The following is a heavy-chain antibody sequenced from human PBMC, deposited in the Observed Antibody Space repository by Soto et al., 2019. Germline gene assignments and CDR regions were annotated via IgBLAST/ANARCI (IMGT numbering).Heavy chain of an antibody. CDR1: GFTLRSYG. Sequence: GRSLRLSCAASGFTLRSYGMHWVRQAPGKGLEWLAVISYDESHKYYADSVKGRFTISRDTSKNALYLQMYSLRAEDTAVYYCGREMLSRTVIDGSSIWGDYWGQGTAVTVS. V-gene: IGHV3-30*03. D-gene: IGHD2-21*01. CDR2: ISYDESHK. J-gene: IGHJ4*02. CDR3: GREMLSRTVIDGSSIWGDY.